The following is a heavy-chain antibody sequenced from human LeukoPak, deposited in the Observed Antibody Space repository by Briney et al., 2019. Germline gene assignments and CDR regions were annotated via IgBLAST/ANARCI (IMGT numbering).Heavy chain of an antibody. CDR1: GGSFSDYY. J-gene: IGHJ5*02. CDR3: ARGYQLLDWFDP. D-gene: IGHD2-2*01. CDR2: ISRRGTT. Sequence: SETLSLTCAVSGGSFSDYYWNWIRQPPGKGLEWIGHISRRGTTTYNPSLLSRVTISLDTSKNQFSLKLSSVTAADTAVYYCARGYQLLDWFDPWGQGTLVTVSS. V-gene: IGHV4-34*01.